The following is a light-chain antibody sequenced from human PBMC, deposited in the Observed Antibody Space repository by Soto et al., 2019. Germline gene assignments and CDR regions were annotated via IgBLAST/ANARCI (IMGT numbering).Light chain of an antibody. J-gene: IGLJ2*01. CDR1: SSDVGYYDY. CDR2: EVT. Sequence: QSVLTQPASVSGSPGQSITISCTGTSSDVGYYDYVSWYQQHPGKAPKLMIYEVTTRPSGVSGRFSGSKSGYTASLTISGLQAEDEADYYCTSYTTSDTMIFGGGTKLTVL. V-gene: IGLV2-14*01. CDR3: TSYTTSDTMI.